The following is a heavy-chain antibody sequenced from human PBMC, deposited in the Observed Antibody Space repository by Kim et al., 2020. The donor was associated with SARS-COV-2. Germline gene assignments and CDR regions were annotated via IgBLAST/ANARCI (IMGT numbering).Heavy chain of an antibody. V-gene: IGHV3-30*18. D-gene: IGHD3-9*01. Sequence: GGSLRLSCAASGFTFSSYGMHWVRQAPGKGLEWVAVISYDGSNKYYADSVKGRFTISRDNSKNTLYLQMNSLRAEDTAVYYCAKVLRYFDWLPGWGNYYYGMDVWGQGTTVTVSS. CDR1: GFTFSSYG. CDR3: AKVLRYFDWLPGWGNYYYGMDV. CDR2: ISYDGSNK. J-gene: IGHJ6*02.